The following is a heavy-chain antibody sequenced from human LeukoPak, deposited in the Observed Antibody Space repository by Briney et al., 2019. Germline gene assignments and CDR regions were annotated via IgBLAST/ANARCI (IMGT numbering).Heavy chain of an antibody. CDR2: ISAYNGNT. J-gene: IGHJ3*02. CDR3: ARDSYDMGAFAI. V-gene: IGHV1-18*01. D-gene: IGHD3-22*01. CDR1: GYTFTSYG. Sequence: ASVKVSCKASGYTFTSYGISWVRQAPGQGLEGMGWISAYNGNTNYAQKLQGRVTMTTDPSPSTAYLALRSLRSDDTAVYYCARDSYDMGAFAIWGQGTMVTVYS.